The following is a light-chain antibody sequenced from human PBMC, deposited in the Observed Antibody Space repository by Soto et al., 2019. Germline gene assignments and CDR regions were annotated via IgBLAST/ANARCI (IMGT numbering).Light chain of an antibody. V-gene: IGKV1-39*01. CDR3: QQRNISLRT. CDR1: QGISTY. J-gene: IGKJ1*01. Sequence: IQMTQSPSSLSASVVCRVTITSLAHQGISTYLNWYQQKPGQAPKLLIYGASSWHSGVPSRFSGSGSGTDFTLTISSLEPEDFAIYYCQQRNISLRTFYQGT. CDR2: GAS.